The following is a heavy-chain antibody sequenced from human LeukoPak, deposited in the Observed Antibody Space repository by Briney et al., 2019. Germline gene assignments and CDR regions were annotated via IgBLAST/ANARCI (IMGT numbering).Heavy chain of an antibody. CDR1: GYTFTGYY. CDR3: ARNMQQLGNLFDY. D-gene: IGHD6-13*01. Sequence: RASVKVSCKASGYTFTGYYIHWVRQAPGQGLEWMGWINPNSGATNYAQKFQGRVTMTRDTSISTAYMELSRLRSDDTAVYYCARNMQQLGNLFDYWGQGTLVTVSS. V-gene: IGHV1-2*02. J-gene: IGHJ4*02. CDR2: INPNSGAT.